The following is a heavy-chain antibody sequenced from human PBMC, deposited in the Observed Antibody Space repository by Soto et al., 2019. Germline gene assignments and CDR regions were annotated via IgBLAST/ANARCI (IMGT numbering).Heavy chain of an antibody. CDR2: IYSSDWNT. D-gene: IGHD3-10*01. Sequence: GESLKISCKGSGYSFTSYWISWVRQMPGKGLEWMGRIYSSDWNTNYNPPFQGRVTISADRPTSTAYLQWHSLRASDTAMYYCARLGFGETAFDMWGQGTMVTV. CDR3: ARLGFGETAFDM. CDR1: GYSFTSYW. J-gene: IGHJ3*02. V-gene: IGHV5-10-1*01.